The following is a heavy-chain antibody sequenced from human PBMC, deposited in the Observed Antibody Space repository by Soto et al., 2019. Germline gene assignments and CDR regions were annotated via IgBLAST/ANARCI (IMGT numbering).Heavy chain of an antibody. J-gene: IGHJ4*02. D-gene: IGHD3-16*01. CDR1: GFTFSNYS. V-gene: IGHV3-48*01. CDR3: ARLAYGTFFDY. CDR2: ISSSTI. Sequence: GGSLRLSCAASGFTFSNYSMNWVRQAPGKGLEWVSYISSSTIYYADSVKGRFTISRDNAKNSLYLQMNSLRAEDTAVYYCARLAYGTFFDYWGQGALVTVSS.